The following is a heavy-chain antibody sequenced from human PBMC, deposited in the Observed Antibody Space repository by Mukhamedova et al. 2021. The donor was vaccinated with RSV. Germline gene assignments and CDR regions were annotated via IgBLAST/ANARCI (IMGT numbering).Heavy chain of an antibody. J-gene: IGHJ4*02. D-gene: IGHD6-19*01. CDR3: ARSSAGALDY. CDR2: INGDGST. V-gene: IGHV3-74*01. Sequence: VWVSGINGDGSTSYADSVRGRFTISRDNAKSTPFLQMNSLRAEDTAVYFCARSSAGALDYWAQGTLVTVSS.